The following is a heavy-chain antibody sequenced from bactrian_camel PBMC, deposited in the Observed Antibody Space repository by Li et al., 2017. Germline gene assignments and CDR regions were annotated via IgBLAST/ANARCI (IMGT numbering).Heavy chain of an antibody. CDR1: GYSCSVYW. CDR3: VRVVDFVFSH. J-gene: IGHJ4*01. V-gene: IGHV3S25*01. Sequence: QLVESGGGSVQAGGSLRLSCTSTVGYSCSVYWMYWVRQPPGKGLEWVSTIDSGGGTTYYTDSVKGRFTISRDNAKNTVYLQMNSLKPEDTAVYYCVRVVDFVFSHWGQGTQVTVS. D-gene: IGHD4*01. CDR2: IDSGGGTT.